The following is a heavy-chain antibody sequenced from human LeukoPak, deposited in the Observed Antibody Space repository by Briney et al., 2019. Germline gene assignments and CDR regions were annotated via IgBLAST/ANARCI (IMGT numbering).Heavy chain of an antibody. CDR3: ARDQPKYCSSTSCYIGRYYYYGMDV. CDR2: ISSSSSTI. D-gene: IGHD2-2*02. J-gene: IGHJ6*02. Sequence: GGSLRLSCAVSGFTFSSYSMNWVRQAPGKGLEWVSYISSSSSTIYYADSVKGRVTISRDNAKNSLYLQMNSLRAEDTAVYYCARDQPKYCSSTSCYIGRYYYYGMDVWGQGTTVTVSS. V-gene: IGHV3-48*01. CDR1: GFTFSSYS.